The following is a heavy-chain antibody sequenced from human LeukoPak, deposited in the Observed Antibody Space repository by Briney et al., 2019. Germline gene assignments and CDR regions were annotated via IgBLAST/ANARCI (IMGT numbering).Heavy chain of an antibody. D-gene: IGHD6-13*01. CDR1: GFTFSNYR. Sequence: GGSLRLSCAASGFTFSNYRMNWVRQAPGKGLEWVSSISSSSSYIYYADSVKGRFTISRDNAKNSLYLQMNSLRAEDTAVYYCAREGQQLVQQGDYFDYWGQGTLVTVSS. CDR3: AREGQQLVQQGDYFDY. J-gene: IGHJ4*02. V-gene: IGHV3-21*01. CDR2: ISSSSSYI.